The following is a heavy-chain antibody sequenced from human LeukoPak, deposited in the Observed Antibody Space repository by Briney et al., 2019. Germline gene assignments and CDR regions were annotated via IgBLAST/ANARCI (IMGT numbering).Heavy chain of an antibody. CDR2: FDPEDGET. Sequence: ASVKVSCKVSGHTLTELSLHWVRQTPGKGLEWMGGFDPEDGETIYAQKFQGRVTMTEDTYTDTAYMELSSLSSEDTAVYYCATWIQLTDAFHIWGQGTMVTVSS. V-gene: IGHV1-24*01. J-gene: IGHJ3*02. CDR3: ATWIQLTDAFHI. D-gene: IGHD5-18*01. CDR1: GHTLTELS.